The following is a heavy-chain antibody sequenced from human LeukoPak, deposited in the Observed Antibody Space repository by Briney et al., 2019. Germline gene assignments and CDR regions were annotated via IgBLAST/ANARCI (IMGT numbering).Heavy chain of an antibody. CDR3: ARTSPYFYYGMDV. J-gene: IGHJ6*02. D-gene: IGHD2-2*01. Sequence: SETLSLTCAVAGGSINGGGYHWNWVRQHPGKGLEWIGCIHPTGNLYYNPSLPARSTISVDTSKRHFSLHLTSVTAADPAVYYCARTSPYFYYGMDVWGQGTPVTVSS. V-gene: IGHV4-31*11. CDR1: GGSINGGGYH. CDR2: IHPTGNL.